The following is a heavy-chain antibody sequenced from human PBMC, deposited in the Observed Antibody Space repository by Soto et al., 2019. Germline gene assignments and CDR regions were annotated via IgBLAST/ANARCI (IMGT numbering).Heavy chain of an antibody. CDR1: RYTFTSYG. CDR2: ISTYTGDT. V-gene: IGHV1-18*01. CDR3: ARHDRGNQLYYYGMDV. Sequence: LEPSGGEVKSPGASVKVSCKAFRYTFTSYGISWVRKAPGQGPEWLGWISTYTGDTNYAQKFQDSVTRSTEKATSTAYMELRSLRSDDTSVYYCARHDRGNQLYYYGMDVWGKGTTVIV. D-gene: IGHD2-2*01. J-gene: IGHJ6*04.